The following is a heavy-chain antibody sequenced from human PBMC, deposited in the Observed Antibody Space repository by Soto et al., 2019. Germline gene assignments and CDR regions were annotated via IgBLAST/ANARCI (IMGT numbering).Heavy chain of an antibody. CDR3: AARNYDILTGYYNPPPYYYYYMDV. Sequence: GGSLRLSCAASGFTFSSYAMSWVRQAQGKGLEWVSAISGSGGSTYYADSVKGRFTISRDNSKNTLYLQMNSLRAEDTAVYYCAARNYDILTGYYNPPPYYYYYMDVWGKGTTVTVSS. CDR1: GFTFSSYA. CDR2: ISGSGGST. J-gene: IGHJ6*03. V-gene: IGHV3-23*01. D-gene: IGHD3-9*01.